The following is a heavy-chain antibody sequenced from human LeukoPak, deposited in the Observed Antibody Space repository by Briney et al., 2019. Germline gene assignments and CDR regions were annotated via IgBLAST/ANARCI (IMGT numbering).Heavy chain of an antibody. D-gene: IGHD3/OR15-3a*01. CDR2: IIPILGIA. CDR1: GGTFSSYA. Sequence: SVKVSCKASGGTFSSYAISWVRQAPGQGLEWMGRIIPILGIANYAQKFQGRVTITADKSTSTAYMELSSLRSEDTAVYYCARDTDWTSYYFDYWGQGTLVTVSS. V-gene: IGHV1-69*04. J-gene: IGHJ4*02. CDR3: ARDTDWTSYYFDY.